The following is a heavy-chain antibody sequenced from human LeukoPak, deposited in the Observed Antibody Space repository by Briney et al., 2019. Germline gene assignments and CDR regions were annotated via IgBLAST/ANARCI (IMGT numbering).Heavy chain of an antibody. V-gene: IGHV3-53*01. CDR3: ARDQVRRGSYRTYYYGMDV. J-gene: IGHJ6*04. D-gene: IGHD3-16*01. CDR2: MHSDGST. CDR1: RFAVSSNY. Sequence: GGSLRLSCAPSRFAVSSNYMSWVRQPPGKGLGWVSVMHSDGSTYYADSVKGRFTISRDNLKNTLSLQMDSLRGEDTAVYYCARDQVRRGSYRTYYYGMDVWGKGTTVTVSS.